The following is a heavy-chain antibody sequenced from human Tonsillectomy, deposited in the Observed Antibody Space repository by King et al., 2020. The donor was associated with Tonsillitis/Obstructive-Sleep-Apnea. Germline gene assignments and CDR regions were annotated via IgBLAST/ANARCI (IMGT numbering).Heavy chain of an antibody. V-gene: IGHV3-15*01. CDR3: TTDSGTYDFWSGYYELDYMDV. Sequence: VQLVESGGGLVKPGGSLRLSCAASGFTFSNAWMSWVRQAPGKGLEWVGRIKSKTDGGTTDYAAPVKGRFTISRDDSKNTLYLQMNSLKTEDTAVYYCTTDSGTYDFWSGYYELDYMDVWGKGTTVTVSS. CDR1: GFTFSNAW. CDR2: IKSKTDGGTT. D-gene: IGHD3-3*01. J-gene: IGHJ6*03.